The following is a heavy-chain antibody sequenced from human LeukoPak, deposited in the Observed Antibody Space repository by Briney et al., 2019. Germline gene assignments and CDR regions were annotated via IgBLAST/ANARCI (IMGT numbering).Heavy chain of an antibody. Sequence: ASVRVSCKASDTFSNYGVSWVRQAPGQGLEWMGWINTNTGNPTYVQGFTGRFVFSLDASVSTAYLQITSLKAEDTAVYYCARGTSGLVTTNDYWGQGTLVTVSS. CDR1: DTFSNYG. CDR2: INTNTGNP. CDR3: ARGTSGLVTTNDY. J-gene: IGHJ4*02. V-gene: IGHV7-4-1*02. D-gene: IGHD3/OR15-3a*01.